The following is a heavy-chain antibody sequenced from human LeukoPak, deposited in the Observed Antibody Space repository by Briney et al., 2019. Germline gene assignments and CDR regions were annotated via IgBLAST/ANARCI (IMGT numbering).Heavy chain of an antibody. CDR3: ARDEPIVGATWD. CDR2: INHSGST. D-gene: IGHD1-26*01. J-gene: IGHJ4*02. Sequence: SETLSLTCAVYGGSFSGYYWSWIRQPPGKGLEWIGEINHSGSTYYNPSLKGRVTISVDTSKNQFSLKLSSVTAADTAVYYCARDEPIVGATWDWGQGTLVTVSS. CDR1: GGSFSGYY. V-gene: IGHV4-34*01.